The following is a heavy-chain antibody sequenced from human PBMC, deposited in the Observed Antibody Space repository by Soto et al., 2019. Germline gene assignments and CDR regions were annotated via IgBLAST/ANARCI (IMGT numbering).Heavy chain of an antibody. Sequence: GGSLRLSCAASGFTFSSYSMNWVRQAPGKGLEWVSYISSSSSTIYYADSVKGRFTISRDNAKNSLYLQMNSLRAEDTAVYYCARDRGLDFWSGYSDAVDIWGQGTMVTVSS. D-gene: IGHD3-3*01. CDR2: ISSSSSTI. CDR1: GFTFSSYS. CDR3: ARDRGLDFWSGYSDAVDI. J-gene: IGHJ3*02. V-gene: IGHV3-48*04.